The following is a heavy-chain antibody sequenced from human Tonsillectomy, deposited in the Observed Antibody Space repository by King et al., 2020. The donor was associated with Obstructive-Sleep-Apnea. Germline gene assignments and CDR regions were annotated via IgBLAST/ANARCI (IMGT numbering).Heavy chain of an antibody. CDR2: ISSSSSYI. Sequence: VQLVESGGGLVKPGGSLRLSCAASGFTFSSYSMNWVRQAPGKGLEWVSSISSSSSYIYYADSVKGRFTISRDNAKNSQYLQMNSLRAEDTAVYYCARSRGDGYNSGYFDYWGQGTLVTVSS. J-gene: IGHJ4*02. D-gene: IGHD5-24*01. CDR3: ARSRGDGYNSGYFDY. CDR1: GFTFSSYS. V-gene: IGHV3-21*01.